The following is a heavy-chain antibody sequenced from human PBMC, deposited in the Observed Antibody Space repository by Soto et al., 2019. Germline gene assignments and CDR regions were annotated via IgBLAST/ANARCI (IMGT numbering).Heavy chain of an antibody. V-gene: IGHV4-59*01. CDR2: IYYSGST. J-gene: IGHJ6*02. CDR1: GGSISSYY. Sequence: PSETLSLTCTVSGGSISSYYWSWIRQPPGKGLEWIGYIYYSGSTNYNPSLKSRVTISVDTSKNQFSLKLSSVTAADTAVYYCARDHYYYYGMDVWGQGTTVTV. CDR3: ARDHYYYYGMDV.